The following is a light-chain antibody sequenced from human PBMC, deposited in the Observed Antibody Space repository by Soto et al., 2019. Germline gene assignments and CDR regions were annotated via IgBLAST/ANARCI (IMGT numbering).Light chain of an antibody. V-gene: IGLV1-40*01. CDR3: QSYDNSLSPYV. J-gene: IGLJ1*01. Sequence: QSVLTQPPSVSGAPGQRVTISCTGSSSNIGAGYDVHWYQQLPGTAPKLLIYANSNRPSGVPDRFSGSKSGTSASLAITGLQAEDEADYYCQSYDNSLSPYVFGTGTKLTVL. CDR1: SSNIGAGYD. CDR2: ANS.